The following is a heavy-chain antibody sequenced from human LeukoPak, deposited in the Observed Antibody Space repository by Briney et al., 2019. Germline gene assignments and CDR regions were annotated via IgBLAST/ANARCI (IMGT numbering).Heavy chain of an antibody. V-gene: IGHV3-21*01. CDR1: GFTFSSYS. J-gene: IGHJ4*02. CDR3: ARVRLRGDDYDFWSGYVY. D-gene: IGHD3-3*01. Sequence: GGSLRLSCAASGFTFSSYSMNWVRQAPGKGLEWVSSISSSSSYIYYADSVKGRFTISRDNAKNSLYLQMNSLRAEDTAVYYCARVRLRGDDYDFWSGYVYWGQGTLVTVSS. CDR2: ISSSSSYI.